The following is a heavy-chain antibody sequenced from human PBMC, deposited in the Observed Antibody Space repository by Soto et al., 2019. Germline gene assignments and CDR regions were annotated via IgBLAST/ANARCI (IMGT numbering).Heavy chain of an antibody. CDR3: ARANAGTFDFVSLYPNSFDY. CDR2: ISSSRSYI. V-gene: IGHV3-21*01. CDR1: GFFFSTYG. J-gene: IGHJ4*02. Sequence: PGGSLRLSCSVSGFFFSTYGMNWVRQSPGKGLEWVSSISSSRSYIYYADSVRGRFTISRHNAKELLFLQMNSLRAEDTAVYYCARANAGTFDFVSLYPNSFDYCGPGTQLTVSS. D-gene: IGHD3-3*01.